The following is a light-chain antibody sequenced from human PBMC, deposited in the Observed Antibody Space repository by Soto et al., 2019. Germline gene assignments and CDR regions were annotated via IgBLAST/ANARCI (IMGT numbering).Light chain of an antibody. Sequence: DIQMTQSPSTLSASVGDRVTITCRASQSISSWLAWYQQKPGKAPTLLIYDASTLQSGVPSRFSGSGSGTEFSLTISSLQPEDFATYYCLCYITYPWTFGQGTKVDI. J-gene: IGKJ1*01. CDR1: QSISSW. CDR3: LCYITYPWT. CDR2: DAS. V-gene: IGKV1-5*01.